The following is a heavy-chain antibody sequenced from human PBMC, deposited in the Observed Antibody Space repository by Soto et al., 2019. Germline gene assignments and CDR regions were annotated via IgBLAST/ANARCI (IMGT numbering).Heavy chain of an antibody. CDR3: AKEKSGNDYGSGSYFDYYGMDV. D-gene: IGHD3-10*01. V-gene: IGHV3-9*01. CDR1: GFTFDDYA. CDR2: ISWNSGSI. J-gene: IGHJ6*02. Sequence: LRLSCAASGFTFDDYAMHWVRQAPGKGLEWVSGISWNSGSIGYADSVKGRFTISRDNAKNSLYLQMNSLRAEDTALYYCAKEKSGNDYGSGSYFDYYGMDVWGQGTTVTVSS.